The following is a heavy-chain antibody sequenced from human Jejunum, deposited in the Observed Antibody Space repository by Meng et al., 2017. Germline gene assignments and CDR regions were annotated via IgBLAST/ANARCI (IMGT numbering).Heavy chain of an antibody. V-gene: IGHV2-5*02. D-gene: IGHD2-15*01. CDR3: THRREDPRSAFYYLDY. CDR1: GVSLSSTGVS. J-gene: IGHJ4*02. CDR2: IYWDDDK. Sequence: QITLKESGPTLVKPTQTLTVTCSLSGVSLSSTGVSVGWIRQPPGKALEWLALIYWDDDKRYNPSLMSRLTITKDTSMNHVVLTMTNIDPVDTGTYYCTHRREDPRSAFYYLDYWGRGTLVTVSS.